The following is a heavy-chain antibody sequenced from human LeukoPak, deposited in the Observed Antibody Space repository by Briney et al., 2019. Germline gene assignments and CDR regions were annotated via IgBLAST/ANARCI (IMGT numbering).Heavy chain of an antibody. Sequence: PGGSLKLSCAASGFTFSSYAMSWVRQAPGKGLEWVSAISGSGGSTYYADSVKGRFTISRDNSKNTLYLQMNSLRAEDTAVYYCAKNGVGSSTSLFDPWGQGTLVTVSS. CDR1: GFTFSSYA. V-gene: IGHV3-23*01. CDR3: AKNGVGSSTSLFDP. D-gene: IGHD2-2*01. CDR2: ISGSGGST. J-gene: IGHJ5*02.